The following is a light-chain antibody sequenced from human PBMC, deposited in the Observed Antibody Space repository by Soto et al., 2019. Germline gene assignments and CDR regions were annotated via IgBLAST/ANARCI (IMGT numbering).Light chain of an antibody. Sequence: IVFTESPSTLCLSPGERATLSCRTSQSVRSSHLAWYQQKPGQAPRLLIYGASSRATGIPDRFSGSGSGTDFTLTISRLEPEDFAVYHCQQYSSSPLTFGGGTKVDI. V-gene: IGKV3-20*01. CDR2: GAS. J-gene: IGKJ4*01. CDR1: QSVRSSH. CDR3: QQYSSSPLT.